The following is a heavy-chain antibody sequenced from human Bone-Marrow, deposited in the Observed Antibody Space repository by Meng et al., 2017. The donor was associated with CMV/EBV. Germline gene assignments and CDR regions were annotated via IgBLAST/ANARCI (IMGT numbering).Heavy chain of an antibody. J-gene: IGHJ6*02. D-gene: IGHD2-2*02. CDR2: IYYSGST. V-gene: IGHV4-39*07. CDR1: GGSISSSSYY. Sequence: GSLRLSCAVSGGSISSSSYYWGWIRQPPGKGLEWIGSIYYSGSTYYNPSLKSRVTISVDTSKNQFSLKLSSVTAADTAVYYCARETGGYCSSTSCYTDYYYYGMDVWGQGTTVTVSS. CDR3: ARETGGYCSSTSCYTDYYYYGMDV.